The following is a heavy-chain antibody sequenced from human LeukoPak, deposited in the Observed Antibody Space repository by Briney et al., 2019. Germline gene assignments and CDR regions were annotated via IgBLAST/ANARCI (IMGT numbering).Heavy chain of an antibody. CDR2: ISWNSGSI. CDR3: ARAPSVGALDY. Sequence: PGGSLRLSCAAPGFTFDDYAMHWVRQAPGKGLEWVSGISWNSGSIGYADSVKGRFTISRDNAKNSLYLQMNSLRAEDTAVYYCARAPSVGALDYWGQGTLVTVSS. CDR1: GFTFDDYA. V-gene: IGHV3-9*01. D-gene: IGHD1-26*01. J-gene: IGHJ4*02.